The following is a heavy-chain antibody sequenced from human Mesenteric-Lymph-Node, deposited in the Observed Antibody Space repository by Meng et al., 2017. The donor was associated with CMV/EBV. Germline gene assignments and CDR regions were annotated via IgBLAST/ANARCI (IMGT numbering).Heavy chain of an antibody. D-gene: IGHD2/OR15-2a*01. V-gene: IGHV4-4*02. Sequence: SGTLSLTCPVSGASITSHNWWSWVRQSPRKGLGWIGQIYHNGRTIYNPSLKNRVTMSVDESTNQFSLRLRSVDAADTAIYYCARERIDWGQGTLVTVSS. CDR1: GASITSHNW. CDR3: ARERID. CDR2: IYHNGRT. J-gene: IGHJ4*02.